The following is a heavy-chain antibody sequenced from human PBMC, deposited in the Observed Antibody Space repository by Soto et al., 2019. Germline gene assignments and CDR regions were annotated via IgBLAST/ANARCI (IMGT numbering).Heavy chain of an antibody. V-gene: IGHV3-23*01. J-gene: IGHJ4*02. D-gene: IGHD1-1*01. Sequence: EVQLLESGGGSVQPGGSLRLSCAASGFTFSSYAMHWVRRPPGKGLEWVSSISGSGGTAYYADSVKGRFSSSRDSLVNTLYLQMNSLSADDPAVYSCAKGRGKNWNFDYWGQGTLVTVSP. CDR1: GFTFSSYA. CDR2: ISGSGGTA. CDR3: AKGRGKNWNFDY.